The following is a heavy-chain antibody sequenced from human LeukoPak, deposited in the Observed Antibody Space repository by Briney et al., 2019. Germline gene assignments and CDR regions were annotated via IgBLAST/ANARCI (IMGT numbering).Heavy chain of an antibody. V-gene: IGHV1-46*01. J-gene: IGHJ3*02. D-gene: IGHD1-26*01. CDR1: GYTFTNYY. CDR2: INPSGGST. CDR3: ARDKGSGNDAFDI. Sequence: GASVKVSFKASGYTFTNYYIHWVRQAPGQGLEWMGIINPSGGSTIYAQKFQGRVTMTRDTSTSTVYMELSSLRSEDTAVYYCARDKGSGNDAFDIWGQGTMVTVSS.